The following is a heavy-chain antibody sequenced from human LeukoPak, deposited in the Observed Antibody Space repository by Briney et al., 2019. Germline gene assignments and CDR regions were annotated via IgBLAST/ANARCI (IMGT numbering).Heavy chain of an antibody. CDR1: GGSISSYY. J-gene: IGHJ6*03. CDR2: IYTSGNT. CDR3: ARQGYSGYDAYYYYMDV. D-gene: IGHD5-12*01. V-gene: IGHV4-4*09. Sequence: SETLSLTCTVSGGSISSYYWSWIRQPPGKGLEWIGYIYTSGNTNYNPSLKSRVTISVDTSKNQFSLKLSSVTAADTAVYYCARQGYSGYDAYYYYMDVWGKGTTVTVSS.